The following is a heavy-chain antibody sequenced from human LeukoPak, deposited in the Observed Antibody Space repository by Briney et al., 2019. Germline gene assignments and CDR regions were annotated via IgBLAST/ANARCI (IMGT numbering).Heavy chain of an antibody. CDR3: ARDHQWELPAFDI. D-gene: IGHD1-26*01. CDR1: GGSISSGDYY. CDR2: IYYSGST. V-gene: IGHV4-30-4*01. Sequence: SETLSLTCTVSGGSISSGDYYWSWIRQPPGKGLEWIGYIYYSGSTYYNPSLKSRVTISVDTSKNQFSLKLSSVTAADTAVYYCARDHQWELPAFDIWGQGTMVTVSS. J-gene: IGHJ3*02.